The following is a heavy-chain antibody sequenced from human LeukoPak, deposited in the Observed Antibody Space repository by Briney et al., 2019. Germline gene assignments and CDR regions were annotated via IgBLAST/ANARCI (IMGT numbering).Heavy chain of an antibody. CDR3: ARDQWELSYYYGMDV. CDR2: IWYDGSNK. CDR1: GFTFSSYG. D-gene: IGHD1-26*01. V-gene: IGHV3-33*01. J-gene: IGHJ6*02. Sequence: GGSLRLSCAASGFTFSSYGMHWVRQAPGKGLEWVAVIWYDGSNKYYADSVKGRFTISRDNSKNTLYLQMNSLRAEDTAVYYCARDQWELSYYYGMDVWGQGTTVTVSS.